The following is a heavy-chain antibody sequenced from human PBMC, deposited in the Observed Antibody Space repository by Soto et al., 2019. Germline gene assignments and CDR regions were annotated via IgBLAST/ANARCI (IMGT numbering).Heavy chain of an antibody. CDR2: IDPKSGST. CDR1: GPTFIAYY. V-gene: IGHV1-2*02. J-gene: IGHJ4*02. CDR3: ARVSVAVPE. Sequence: QLVQSGAEVKKPGASVRVSCKTSGPTFIAYYIHWVRQAPGQGLEWMVWIDPKSGSTTYEQKFLGRVTRTRDTSINTAYMDLNRLTSDDTAVYYCARVSVAVPEWGQGTLITVSS. D-gene: IGHD5-12*01.